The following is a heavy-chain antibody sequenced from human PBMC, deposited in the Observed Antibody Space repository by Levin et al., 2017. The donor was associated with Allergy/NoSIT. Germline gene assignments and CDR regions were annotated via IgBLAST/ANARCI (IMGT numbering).Heavy chain of an antibody. CDR2: INPSDGSP. CDR3: ARRFCSSINCPNWFDP. J-gene: IGHJ5*02. CDR1: GYTFTRYY. Sequence: ASVKVSCKASGYTFTRYYVHWVRQAPGQGLEWMGIINPSDGSPSYAQKFQGRVTMTRDTSTSTVYMELTSLTSEDTAVYYCARRFCSSINCPNWFDPWGQGTLVTVSS. D-gene: IGHD2-2*01. V-gene: IGHV1-46*01.